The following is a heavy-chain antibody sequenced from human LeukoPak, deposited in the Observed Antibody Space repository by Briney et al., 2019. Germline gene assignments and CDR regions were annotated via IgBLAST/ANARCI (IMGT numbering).Heavy chain of an antibody. CDR2: VYYSGST. D-gene: IGHD2-2*01. Sequence: SETLSLTCTVSGGSISSGDYYWSWIRQPPGKGLEWIGYVYYSGSTYYNPSLKSRVTISVDTSKNQFSLKLSSVTAADTAVYYCARDRPRYCSSTSCSNHATPWYFDLWGRGTLVTVSS. J-gene: IGHJ2*01. CDR1: GGSISSGDYY. CDR3: ARDRPRYCSSTSCSNHATPWYFDL. V-gene: IGHV4-30-4*01.